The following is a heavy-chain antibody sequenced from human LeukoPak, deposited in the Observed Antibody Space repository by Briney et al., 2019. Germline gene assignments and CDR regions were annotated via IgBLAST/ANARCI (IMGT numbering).Heavy chain of an antibody. CDR2: ISGSGGST. J-gene: IGHJ4*02. D-gene: IGHD3-10*02. CDR3: ARASLFGELAFGY. CDR1: GFTFSSYA. V-gene: IGHV3-23*01. Sequence: GGSLRLSCAASGFTFSSYAMSWVRQAPGKGLEWVSAISGSGGSTYYADSVKGRFTISRDNSKNTLYLQMNSLRAEDTAVYYCARASLFGELAFGYWGQGTLVTVSS.